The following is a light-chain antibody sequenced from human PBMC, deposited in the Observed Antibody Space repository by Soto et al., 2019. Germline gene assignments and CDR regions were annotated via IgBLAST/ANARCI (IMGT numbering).Light chain of an antibody. CDR1: RSVSSD. Sequence: EIVLTQSPATLSVSPGERATLSGRASRSVSSDLAWYHQKPGQAPRLLIYGASSRATGIPDRFSGSGSGTDFTLTISRLEPEDFAVYYCQQYGSSPPTFGQGTRLEIK. CDR3: QQYGSSPPT. V-gene: IGKV3-20*01. CDR2: GAS. J-gene: IGKJ5*01.